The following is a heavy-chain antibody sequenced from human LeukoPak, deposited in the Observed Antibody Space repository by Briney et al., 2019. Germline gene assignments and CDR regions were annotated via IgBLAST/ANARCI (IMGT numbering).Heavy chain of an antibody. V-gene: IGHV1-18*01. CDR3: ARGTTVTTRDFDY. CDR2: ISTYNGNT. D-gene: IGHD4-17*01. J-gene: IGHJ4*02. Sequence: GASVKVSCKASGYTFIGFGITWVRQAPGQGLEWLGWISTYNGNTNYSQKLQGRVTMATDTSTTTVYMELRSLRSDDTAVYYCARGTTVTTRDFDYWGQGTLVTVSS. CDR1: GYTFIGFG.